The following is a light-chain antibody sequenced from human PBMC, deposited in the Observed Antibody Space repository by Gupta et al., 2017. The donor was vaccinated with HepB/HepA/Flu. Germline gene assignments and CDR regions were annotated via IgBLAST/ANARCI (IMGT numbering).Light chain of an antibody. CDR1: SSDVGGYNY. CDR3: NSYTSSSTWV. V-gene: IGLV2-14*03. J-gene: IGLJ3*02. CDR2: DVR. Sequence: QSALTQPASVSGSPGQSITISCTGTSSDVGGYNYVSWYQQHPGKPPKLRMVDVRNRPSGVSNRVAASKCGNNASPTISGLQAEDEADDYCNSYTSSSTWVFGTGTKLTVL.